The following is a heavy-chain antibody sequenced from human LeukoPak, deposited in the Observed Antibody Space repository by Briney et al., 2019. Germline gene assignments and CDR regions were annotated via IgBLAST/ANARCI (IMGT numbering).Heavy chain of an antibody. V-gene: IGHV4-34*01. D-gene: IGHD4-17*01. Sequence: SETLSLTCAVYGGSFSAYYWSWIRQPPGKGLEWIGEINHSGSTNYNPSLKSRVTISVDTSKNQFSLKLSSVTAADTAVYYCARAYGDYINWYLDLWGRGTLVTVSS. J-gene: IGHJ2*01. CDR2: INHSGST. CDR1: GGSFSAYY. CDR3: ARAYGDYINWYLDL.